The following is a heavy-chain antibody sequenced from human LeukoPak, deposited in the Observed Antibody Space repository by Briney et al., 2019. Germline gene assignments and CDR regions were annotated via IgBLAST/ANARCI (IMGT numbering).Heavy chain of an antibody. D-gene: IGHD1-26*01. J-gene: IGHJ3*02. CDR3: ARRGATRVAFDI. Sequence: PGGSLRLSCVASGFIFSNYWMSWVRQVPGKGLEWVANMKQDGREKYLVDSVRGRFTISRDNAKNTLYLQMNSLRAEDTAVYYCARRGATRVAFDIWGQGTMVTVSS. V-gene: IGHV3-7*01. CDR2: MKQDGREK. CDR1: GFIFSNYW.